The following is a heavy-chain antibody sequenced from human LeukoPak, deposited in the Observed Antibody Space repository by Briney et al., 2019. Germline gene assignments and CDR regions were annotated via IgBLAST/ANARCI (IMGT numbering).Heavy chain of an antibody. CDR3: ASGGLVSRYLDH. D-gene: IGHD3-9*01. Sequence: KPSETLSLTCAVSGSSISSSTWWTWVHQPPGKGLEWIGEIFYSGSTNSNPSLKSRLTMSVDESKHEFSLKLTSVTAADTAVYYCASGGLVSRYLDHWGQGTLVTVSP. J-gene: IGHJ4*02. CDR2: IFYSGST. V-gene: IGHV4-4*02. CDR1: GSSISSSTW.